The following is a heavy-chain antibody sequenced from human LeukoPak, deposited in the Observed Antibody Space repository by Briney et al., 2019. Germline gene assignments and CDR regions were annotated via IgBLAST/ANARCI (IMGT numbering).Heavy chain of an antibody. CDR2: SYWDNDK. D-gene: IGHD6-25*01. Sequence: SGPTLVKPTQTLTLTCTVSGLPLTTRGLGVGWIRQPPGKALEWLALSYWDNDKRYSPSLKSRLTIARDTSQNQVVLTMTNMDPVDTATYYCAHRLDPAAASMVEFFDSWGQGTLVAVSS. J-gene: IGHJ4*02. CDR3: AHRLDPAAASMVEFFDS. CDR1: GLPLTTRGLG. V-gene: IGHV2-5*02.